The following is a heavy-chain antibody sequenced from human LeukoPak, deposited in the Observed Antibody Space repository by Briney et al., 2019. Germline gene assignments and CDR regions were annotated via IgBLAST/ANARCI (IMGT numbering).Heavy chain of an antibody. J-gene: IGHJ6*02. D-gene: IGHD3-10*01. CDR3: AKHRDGMDV. Sequence: PGGSLRLSCAASGFTFSSYCMHWVRQAPGKGLEWVAVISYDGSNKYYADSVKGRFTISRDNSKNTLYLEMNSLRAEETAVYYCAKHRDGMDVWGQGTTVTVSS. CDR1: GFTFSSYC. V-gene: IGHV3-30*18. CDR2: ISYDGSNK.